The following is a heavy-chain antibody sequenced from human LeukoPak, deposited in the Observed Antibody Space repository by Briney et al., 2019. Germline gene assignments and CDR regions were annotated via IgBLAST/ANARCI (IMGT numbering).Heavy chain of an antibody. CDR1: GFTFSSYG. J-gene: IGHJ4*02. V-gene: IGHV3-33*01. CDR3: ARGEGGCSGYEIDY. CDR2: ICSDGGNK. Sequence: PGRSLRLSCAASGFTFSSYGIHWVRQAPGKGLEWVAVICSDGGNKYYADSVKGRFTISRDNSKNTLYLQMNSLRAEDTAVYFCARGEGGCSGYEIDYWGQGTLVTVSS. D-gene: IGHD5-12*01.